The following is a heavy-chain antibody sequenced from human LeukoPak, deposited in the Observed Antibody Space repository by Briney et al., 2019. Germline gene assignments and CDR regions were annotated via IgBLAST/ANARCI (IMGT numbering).Heavy chain of an antibody. CDR1: GYTFTSYY. Sequence: GASVKVSCKASGYTFTSYYMHWVRQAPGQGLEWMGIINPSGGSTSYAQKFQGRVTMTRDTSTSTVYMELSSLRSEDTAVYYCASFRPVSQLAAPQDAFDIWGQGTMVTVSS. V-gene: IGHV1-46*01. CDR2: INPSGGST. CDR3: ASFRPVSQLAAPQDAFDI. D-gene: IGHD6-13*01. J-gene: IGHJ3*02.